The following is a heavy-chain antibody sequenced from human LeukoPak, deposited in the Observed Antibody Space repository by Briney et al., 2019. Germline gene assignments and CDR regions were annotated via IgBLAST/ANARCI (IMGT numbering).Heavy chain of an antibody. V-gene: IGHV4-39*07. CDR2: IYYSGST. CDR3: ARDQELYSAFDI. D-gene: IGHD1-26*01. J-gene: IGHJ3*02. CDR1: GGSISSSSYY. Sequence: SETLSLTCTVSGGSISSSSYYWGWIRQPPGKGLEWIGSIYYSGSTNYNPSLKSRVTISVDTSKNQFSLKLSSVTAADTAVYYCARDQELYSAFDIWGQGTMVTVSS.